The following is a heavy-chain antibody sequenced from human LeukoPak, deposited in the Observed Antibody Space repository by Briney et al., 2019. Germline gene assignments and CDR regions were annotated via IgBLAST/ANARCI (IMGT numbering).Heavy chain of an antibody. D-gene: IGHD6-19*01. CDR2: IYYSGST. V-gene: IGHV4-59*01. CDR3: ARRLYSSGWPRPFDY. CDR1: GGSISSYY. Sequence: PSETLSLTCTVSGGSISSYYWSWIRQPPGKGLEWIGYIYYSGSTNYNPSLKSRVTISVDTSKNQFSLKLSSVTAADTAVYYCARRLYSSGWPRPFDYWGQGTLVTVSS. J-gene: IGHJ4*02.